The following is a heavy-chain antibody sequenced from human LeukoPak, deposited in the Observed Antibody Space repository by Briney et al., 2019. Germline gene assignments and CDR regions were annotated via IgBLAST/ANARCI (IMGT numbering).Heavy chain of an antibody. CDR1: VGSISSSSYY. J-gene: IGHJ6*01. D-gene: IGHD4-11*01. Sequence: SETLSLTCTVSVGSISSSSYYWGWIRQPPGKGLEWIGSIYYSGSTYYNPSLKRRFTISEDTSKNQFSLKLSSLTAADRDVYYCAVYSNCGDYYYYYGMDVWGQGTAVTVSS. CDR2: IYYSGST. V-gene: IGHV4-39*01. CDR3: AVYSNCGDYYYYYGMDV.